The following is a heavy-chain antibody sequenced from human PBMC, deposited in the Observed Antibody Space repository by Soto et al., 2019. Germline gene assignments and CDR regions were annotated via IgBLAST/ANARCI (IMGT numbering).Heavy chain of an antibody. V-gene: IGHV4-4*02. CDR1: SDSISSSNW. Sequence: QVQLQESGPGLVKPSGTLSLTCAVSSDSISSSNWWSWVRQPPGKGLEWIGEIYHSGSTNYNPSLKSRVPISVDKSKNQFSLKLSSVTAADTAVYYCARARSTTVTTFYYDAFDIWGQGTMVTVSS. D-gene: IGHD4-17*01. CDR3: ARARSTTVTTFYYDAFDI. J-gene: IGHJ3*02. CDR2: IYHSGST.